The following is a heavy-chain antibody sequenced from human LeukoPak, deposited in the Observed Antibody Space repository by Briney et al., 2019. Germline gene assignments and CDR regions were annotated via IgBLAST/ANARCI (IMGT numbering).Heavy chain of an antibody. CDR2: ISYDGSNK. J-gene: IGHJ3*02. CDR3: AKSRLRYFDFDAFDI. Sequence: PGGSLRLSCAASGFTFSSYGVHWVRQAPGKGLEWVAVISYDGSNKYYADSVKGRFTISRDNSKNTLYLQMNSLRAEDTAVYYCAKSRLRYFDFDAFDIWGQGTMVTVSS. V-gene: IGHV3-30*18. D-gene: IGHD3-9*01. CDR1: GFTFSSYG.